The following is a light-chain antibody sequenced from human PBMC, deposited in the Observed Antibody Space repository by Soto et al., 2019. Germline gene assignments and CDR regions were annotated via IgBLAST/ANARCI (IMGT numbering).Light chain of an antibody. CDR3: QQYRNWPLT. V-gene: IGKV3-15*01. Sequence: IVLTQSPGTLSLSPWERATLSCRASQTINNNVAWYQLKDGQVPRLVIYGASTRATDIPARFSGSGSGTEFTLTIDSLQSDDFAVYLCQQYRNWPLTFGGGTKVDIK. J-gene: IGKJ4*01. CDR2: GAS. CDR1: QTINNN.